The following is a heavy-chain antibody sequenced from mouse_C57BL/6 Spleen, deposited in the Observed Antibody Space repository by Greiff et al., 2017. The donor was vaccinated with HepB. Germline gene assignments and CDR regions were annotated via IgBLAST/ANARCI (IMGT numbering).Heavy chain of an antibody. V-gene: IGHV5-17*01. CDR1: GFTFSDYG. J-gene: IGHJ4*01. CDR2: ISSGSSTI. Sequence: EVQLVESGGGLVKPGGSLKLSCAASGFTFSDYGMHWVRQAPEKGLEWVAYISSGSSTIYYADTVKGRFTISRDNAKNTLFLQMTSLRSEDTAMYYGARRGLIVAMDYWGQGTSVTVSS. D-gene: IGHD2-12*01. CDR3: ARRGLIVAMDY.